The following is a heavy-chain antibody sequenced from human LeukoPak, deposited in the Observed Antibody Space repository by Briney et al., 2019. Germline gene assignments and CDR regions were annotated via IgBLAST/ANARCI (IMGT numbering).Heavy chain of an antibody. J-gene: IGHJ4*02. D-gene: IGHD7-27*01. Sequence: GGSLRLSCAASGFTFSSYGMSWVRQAPGKGLEWVGRILRITEGGTTDYAAPVKGRFTISRDDSKTTLYLQMNSLKTEDTAVYYCATDSNWGFFDWGQGTLVTVSP. V-gene: IGHV3-15*01. CDR3: ATDSNWGFFD. CDR2: ILRITEGGTT. CDR1: GFTFSSYG.